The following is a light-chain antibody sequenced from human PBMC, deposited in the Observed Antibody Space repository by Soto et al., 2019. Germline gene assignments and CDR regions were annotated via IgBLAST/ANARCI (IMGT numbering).Light chain of an antibody. CDR3: CSYAGSSTYVV. Sequence: QSALTQPASVSGSPGQSITISCTGTSSDVGSYDLVSWYQQHPGKAPKLMIYEVSKRPSGVSNRFSGSKSGNTASLTISGLQAEDEVEYYCCSYAGSSTYVVFGGGTKLTVL. CDR2: EVS. V-gene: IGLV2-23*02. J-gene: IGLJ2*01. CDR1: SSDVGSYDL.